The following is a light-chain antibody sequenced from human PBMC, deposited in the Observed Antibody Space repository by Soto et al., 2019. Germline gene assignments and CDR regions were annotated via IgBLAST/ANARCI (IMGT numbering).Light chain of an antibody. V-gene: IGKV1-39*01. CDR1: QSINSY. CDR3: QQRYGVPYT. Sequence: DIQMTQSPSSLSASVGDRVTIPCRASQSINSYLNWYQQKPGKAPELLIYAASNLQNGVPSRFSGSGFGTDFTLTISSRQPEDFATYYCQQRYGVPYTFGQGSSLEIK. J-gene: IGKJ2*01. CDR2: AAS.